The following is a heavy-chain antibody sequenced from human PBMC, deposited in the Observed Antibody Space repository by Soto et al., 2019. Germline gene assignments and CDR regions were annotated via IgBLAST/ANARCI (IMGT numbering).Heavy chain of an antibody. CDR1: GFTFSSYW. CDR2: IKQDGSEK. J-gene: IGHJ6*02. CDR3: ARGGYCSGGSCYHELYYYYGIDV. Sequence: EVQLVESGGGLVQPGGSLRLSCAASGFTFSSYWMSWVRQAPGKGLEWVANIKQDGSEKYYVDSVKGRFTISRDNAKNSLYLQMNSLRAEDSGVYYCARGGYCSGGSCYHELYYYYGIDVWGQGTTVTVSS. V-gene: IGHV3-7*05. D-gene: IGHD2-15*01.